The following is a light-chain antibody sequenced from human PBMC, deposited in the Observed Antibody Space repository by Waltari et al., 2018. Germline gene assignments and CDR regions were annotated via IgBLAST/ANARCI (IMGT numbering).Light chain of an antibody. V-gene: IGLV1-47*01. CDR2: RNY. CDR1: SSNIGGNY. J-gene: IGLJ2*01. CDR3: ATWDDSLSGVV. Sequence: QSVLTQPPSASGTPGQRVTISCSGSSSNIGGNYVYWYQQLPGTAPKLLIYRNYRRPSGVPDRFSGSNTCTSASLAISGLRSEDEADYFCATWDDSLSGVVFGGGTKVTVL.